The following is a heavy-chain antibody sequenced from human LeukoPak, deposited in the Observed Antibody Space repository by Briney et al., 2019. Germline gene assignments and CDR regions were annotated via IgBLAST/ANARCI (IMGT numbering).Heavy chain of an antibody. CDR2: IHYSGST. D-gene: IGHD1-26*01. CDR1: GGSISSSSHY. Sequence: PSETLSLTCTVSGGSISSSSHYWGWIRQPPGKGLEWIGSIHYSGSTYYNPSLKSRVTISVDTSKNQFSLKLSSVTAADTAVYYCARTIVGAPDYWGQGTLVTVSS. J-gene: IGHJ4*02. V-gene: IGHV4-39*01. CDR3: ARTIVGAPDY.